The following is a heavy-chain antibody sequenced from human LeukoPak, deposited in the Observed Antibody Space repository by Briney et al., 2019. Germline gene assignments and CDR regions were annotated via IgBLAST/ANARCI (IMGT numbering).Heavy chain of an antibody. CDR2: INPNSGGT. CDR3: AREAPGGCSSTSCYRPFDY. CDR1: GYTFTGCY. V-gene: IGHV1-2*02. Sequence: ASVKVSCKASGYTFTGCYMHWVRQAPGQGLEWMGWINPNSGGTNYAQKFQGRVTMTRDTSISTAYMELGRLRSDDTAVYYCAREAPGGCSSTSCYRPFDYWGQGTLVTVSS. J-gene: IGHJ4*02. D-gene: IGHD2-2*02.